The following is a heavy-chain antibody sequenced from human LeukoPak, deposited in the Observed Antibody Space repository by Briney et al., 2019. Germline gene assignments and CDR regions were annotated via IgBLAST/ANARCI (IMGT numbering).Heavy chain of an antibody. Sequence: GGSLRLSCAASGFTFSSYAMSWVRQAPGKGLEWVSAISGSGGSTYYADSVKGRFTISRDNSKNTLYLQMNSLRAEDTAVYYCAKGLEYSSSSGIFDYWGQGTLVTVSS. J-gene: IGHJ4*02. CDR3: AKGLEYSSSSGIFDY. CDR1: GFTFSSYA. V-gene: IGHV3-23*01. CDR2: ISGSGGST. D-gene: IGHD6-6*01.